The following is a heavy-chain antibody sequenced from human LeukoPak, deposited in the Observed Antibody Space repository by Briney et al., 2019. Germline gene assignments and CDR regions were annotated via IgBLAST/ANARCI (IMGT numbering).Heavy chain of an antibody. J-gene: IGHJ4*02. CDR2: INHSGST. CDR1: GGSFSGYY. D-gene: IGHD2-2*01. V-gene: IGHV4-34*01. CDR3: ARDVGKYCSRTTCQYYLDY. Sequence: PSETLSLTCAVYGGSFSGYYWSWIRQPPGKGLEWIGEINHSGSTNYNPSLKSRVTISVDTSKNQFSLKLSSVTAADTAVYYCARDVGKYCSRTTCQYYLDYWGQETLVTVSS.